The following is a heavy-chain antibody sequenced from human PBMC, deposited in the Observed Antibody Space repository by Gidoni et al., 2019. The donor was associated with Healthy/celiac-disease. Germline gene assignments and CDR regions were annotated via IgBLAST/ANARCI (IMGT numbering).Heavy chain of an antibody. CDR2: IIPIFGTA. D-gene: IGHD2-15*01. CDR3: ARERYCSGGSCFTLDAFDI. Sequence: QVQLVQSGAAVKKPGSSVKVSCKASGGTFSSYAISWVRQAPGQGLEWMGGIIPIFGTANYAQKFQGRVTITADESTSTAYMELSSLRSEDTAVYYCARERYCSGGSCFTLDAFDIWGQGTMVTVSS. V-gene: IGHV1-69*01. CDR1: GGTFSSYA. J-gene: IGHJ3*02.